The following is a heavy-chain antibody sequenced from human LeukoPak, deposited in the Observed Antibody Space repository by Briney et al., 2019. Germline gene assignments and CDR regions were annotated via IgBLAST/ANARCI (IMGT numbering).Heavy chain of an antibody. V-gene: IGHV4-39*07. CDR2: IYYSGTT. Sequence: SETLSLTCTVSGGSISSSPYYWVCIRQPPGKGLEWIGSIYYSGTTHYSPSLESRVTISVDTSKNQFSLKLASVTAADTAIYYCAKGAGGFSYYNWFDPWGQGTLVTVSS. D-gene: IGHD5-18*01. J-gene: IGHJ5*02. CDR1: GGSISSSPYY. CDR3: AKGAGGFSYYNWFDP.